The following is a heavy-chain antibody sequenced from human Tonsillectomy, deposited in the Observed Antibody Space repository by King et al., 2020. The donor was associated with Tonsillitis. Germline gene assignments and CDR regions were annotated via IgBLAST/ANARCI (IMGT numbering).Heavy chain of an antibody. D-gene: IGHD2/OR15-2a*01. CDR1: GFSFNNAW. V-gene: IGHV3-74*01. J-gene: IGHJ4*02. CDR2: INSDGSIT. CDR3: ARDLEYSLAY. Sequence: VQLVESGGGLVQPGGSLRLSCAASGFSFNNAWMNWVRQAPGKGLVWVSHINSDGSITTYADSVKGRFTISRDNAENTLYLQMNSLRVEDTAVYYCARDLEYSLAYWGQGTLVTVSS.